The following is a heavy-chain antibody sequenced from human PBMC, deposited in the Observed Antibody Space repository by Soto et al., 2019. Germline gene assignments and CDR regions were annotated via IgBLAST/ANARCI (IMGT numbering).Heavy chain of an antibody. Sequence: ASLKVSCLASGSTFITYGISWVRQAPGQALKWMGGISAYNGNTNYAQNLQGRVPMTTDTSTPTGDMELRSLRCDDTAVYYWARDEKAMACLHCAFDVWGQGTMVTVSS. D-gene: IGHD2-21*01. CDR2: ISAYNGNT. J-gene: IGHJ3*01. CDR3: ARDEKAMACLHCAFDV. V-gene: IGHV1-18*01. CDR1: GSTFITYG.